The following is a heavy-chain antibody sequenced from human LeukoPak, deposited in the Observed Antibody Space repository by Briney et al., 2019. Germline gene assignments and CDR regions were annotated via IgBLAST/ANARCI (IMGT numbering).Heavy chain of an antibody. CDR2: IYYSGST. V-gene: IGHV4-59*12. J-gene: IGHJ5*02. Sequence: PSETLSLTCTVSGGSISSYYWSWIRQPPGKGLEWIGYIYYSGSTNYNPSLKSRVTISVDTSMNQFSLKLSSVTAADTAVYYCARDFWSGSNWFDPWGQGTLVTVSS. CDR1: GGSISSYY. D-gene: IGHD3-3*01. CDR3: ARDFWSGSNWFDP.